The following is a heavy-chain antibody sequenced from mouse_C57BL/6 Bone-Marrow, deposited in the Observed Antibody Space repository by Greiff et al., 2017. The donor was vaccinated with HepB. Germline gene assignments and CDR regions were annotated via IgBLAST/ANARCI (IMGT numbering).Heavy chain of an antibody. J-gene: IGHJ4*01. CDR1: GYAFSSSW. D-gene: IGHD2-4*01. Sequence: QLQQSGPELVKPGASVKISCKASGYAFSSSWMNWVKQRPGKGLEWIGRIYPGDGDTNYNGKFKGKATLTADKSSSTAYMQLSSLTSEDSAVYFCARSAIYYDYSYAMDYWGQGTSVTVSS. CDR2: IYPGDGDT. CDR3: ARSAIYYDYSYAMDY. V-gene: IGHV1-82*01.